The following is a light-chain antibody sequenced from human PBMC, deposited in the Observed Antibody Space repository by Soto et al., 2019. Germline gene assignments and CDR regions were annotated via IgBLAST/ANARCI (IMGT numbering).Light chain of an antibody. CDR3: QQSYSNPLT. Sequence: DIQMTQSPSSLSASVGETVIISCQASETITRYLNWYQSKPGKAPRLLISGASSLQSGVPSRFSGSYSGTDFTLTINSLQPEDFATYYCQQSYSNPLTFGGGTKVDIK. CDR2: GAS. CDR1: ETITRY. J-gene: IGKJ4*01. V-gene: IGKV1-39*01.